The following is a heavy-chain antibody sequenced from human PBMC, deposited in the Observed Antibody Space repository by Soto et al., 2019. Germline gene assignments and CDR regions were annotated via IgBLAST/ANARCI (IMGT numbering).Heavy chain of an antibody. J-gene: IGHJ2*01. D-gene: IGHD5-12*01. V-gene: IGHV3-23*01. CDR2: ISDSGGST. CDR1: GFTFSNYA. CDR3: AKLVAAYWYFDL. Sequence: GALRLSCAASGFTFSNYAMSWVRQAPGKGLEWVSGISDSGGSTYYADSVKGRFTISRDNSKNTLYLQMNSLRAEDTAVYYCAKLVAAYWYFDLWGRGTLVTVSS.